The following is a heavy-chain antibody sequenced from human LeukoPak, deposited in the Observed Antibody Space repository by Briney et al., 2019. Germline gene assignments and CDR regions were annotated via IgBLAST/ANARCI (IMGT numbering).Heavy chain of an antibody. CDR2: ISVYNGNT. Sequence: GASVKVSCKASGYTFTGYYMHWVRQAPGQGLEWMGWISVYNGNTNYAQKLQGRVTMTTDTSTSTAYMELRSLRSDDTAVYYCARDLPTYYGSGSLPDYWGQGTLVTVSS. CDR3: ARDLPTYYGSGSLPDY. CDR1: GYTFTGYY. D-gene: IGHD3-10*01. V-gene: IGHV1-18*04. J-gene: IGHJ4*02.